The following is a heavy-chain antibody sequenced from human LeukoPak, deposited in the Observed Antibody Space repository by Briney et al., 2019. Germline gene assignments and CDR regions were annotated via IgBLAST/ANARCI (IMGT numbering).Heavy chain of an antibody. V-gene: IGHV3-43*02. CDR1: GFTFDDYA. CDR2: ISGDGGST. Sequence: GGSLRLSCAASGFTFDDYAMHWVRQAPGKGLEWVSLISGDGGSTYYADSVKGRFTISRDNSKNSLYLQMNSLRTEDTALYYCAKAHDDYHFTKVYYYYYGMDVWGQGTTVTVSS. D-gene: IGHD4-17*01. CDR3: AKAHDDYHFTKVYYYYYGMDV. J-gene: IGHJ6*02.